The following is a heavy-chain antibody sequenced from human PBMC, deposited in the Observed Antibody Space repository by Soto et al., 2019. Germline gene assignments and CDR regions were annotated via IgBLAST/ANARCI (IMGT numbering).Heavy chain of an antibody. Sequence: QVLLVQSGAEVKKPGSSVKVSCKASGGTFNFYAISWVRQAPGQGLEWMGGIIPMFGTANYTQKFQGRVTSTADESTSTVYMEVNRLRSDDTAVYYCAKEGPYDYVWGTIRKFDYWGQGTLVTVSS. D-gene: IGHD3-16*01. CDR1: GGTFNFYA. J-gene: IGHJ4*02. CDR3: AKEGPYDYVWGTIRKFDY. V-gene: IGHV1-69*01. CDR2: IIPMFGTA.